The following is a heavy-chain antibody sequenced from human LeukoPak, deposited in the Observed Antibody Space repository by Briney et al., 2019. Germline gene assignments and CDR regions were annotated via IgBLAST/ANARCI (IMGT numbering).Heavy chain of an antibody. CDR2: INHSGST. CDR1: GGSFSGYY. D-gene: IGHD3-22*01. V-gene: IGHV4-34*01. Sequence: SETLSLTCAVYGGSFSGYYWSWIRQPPGKGLEWIGEINHSGSTNYNPSLKSRVTISVDTSKNQFSLKLSSVTAADTAVYYCARDDTTYYYDSSGFFDYWGQGTLVTVSS. J-gene: IGHJ4*02. CDR3: ARDDTTYYYDSSGFFDY.